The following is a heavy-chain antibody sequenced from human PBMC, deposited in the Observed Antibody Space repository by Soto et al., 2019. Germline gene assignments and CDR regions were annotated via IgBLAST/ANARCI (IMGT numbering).Heavy chain of an antibody. CDR2: IRSKAYGGTT. V-gene: IGHV3-49*03. Sequence: GGSLRLSCTASGFTFGDYAMSWFRQAPGKGLEWVGFIRSKAYGGTTEYAASVKGRFTISRDDSKSIAYLQMNSLKTEDTAVYYCTRDRGHCSGGSCYSDWFDPWGQGTLVTVSS. CDR3: TRDRGHCSGGSCYSDWFDP. CDR1: GFTFGDYA. D-gene: IGHD2-15*01. J-gene: IGHJ5*02.